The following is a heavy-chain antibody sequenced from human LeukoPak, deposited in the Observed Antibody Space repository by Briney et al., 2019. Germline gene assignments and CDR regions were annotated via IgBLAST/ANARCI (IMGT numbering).Heavy chain of an antibody. J-gene: IGHJ5*02. D-gene: IGHD3-3*01. Sequence: ASVKVSCKVSGYTLTELSMHWVRQAPGKGLEWMGGFDPEDGETIYAQKFQGRVTMTEDTSTDTAYMELSSLRSEDTAVYYCATHLTYDFWSGYYNRSPWFDPWGQGTLVTVSS. CDR2: FDPEDGET. CDR3: ATHLTYDFWSGYYNRSPWFDP. V-gene: IGHV1-24*01. CDR1: GYTLTELS.